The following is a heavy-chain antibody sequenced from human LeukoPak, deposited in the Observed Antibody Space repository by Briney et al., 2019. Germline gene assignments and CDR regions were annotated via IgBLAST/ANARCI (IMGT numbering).Heavy chain of an antibody. J-gene: IGHJ4*02. D-gene: IGHD1-7*01. CDR2: INPNSGGT. CDR1: GYTFTGYY. V-gene: IGHV1-2*04. Sequence: ASVKVSCKASGYTFTGYYMHWVRQAPGQGLEWMGWINPNSGGTNYAQKFQGWVTMTRDTSISTAYMELSRLRSDDTAVYYCATGEGVNWNYRLVPHEDYWGQGTLVTVSS. CDR3: ATGEGVNWNYRLVPHEDY.